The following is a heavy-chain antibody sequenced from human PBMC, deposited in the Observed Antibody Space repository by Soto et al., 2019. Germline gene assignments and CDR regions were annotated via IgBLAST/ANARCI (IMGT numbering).Heavy chain of an antibody. Sequence: QLEQPGGEVKKTGASVKVSCKASGYAFTSYGITWVRQAPGQGLEWMGWSSDYSGVAKYALKFKDRVTMTTDTSTNTAYMELRSLTSDDTAIYYCARGPRSGFCSGGTCHYFDYWGQGTQVTVSA. V-gene: IGHV1-18*01. J-gene: IGHJ4*02. CDR2: SSDYSGVA. CDR1: GYAFTSYG. D-gene: IGHD2-15*01. CDR3: ARGPRSGFCSGGTCHYFDY.